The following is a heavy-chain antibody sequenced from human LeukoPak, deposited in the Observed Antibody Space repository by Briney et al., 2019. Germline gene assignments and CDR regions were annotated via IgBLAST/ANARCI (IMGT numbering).Heavy chain of an antibody. J-gene: IGHJ4*02. CDR1: GFTFSDYY. D-gene: IGHD1-26*01. CDR2: ISSSGTTI. V-gene: IGHV3-11*01. Sequence: PGGSLRFSCAASGFTFSDYYMTGIRQTPGKGLEWISYISSSGTTIYYADSVKGRFTISKDNAKNSLYLQMDSLRAEDTAVYYCARDWSGSRDYWGQGTLVTVSS. CDR3: ARDWSGSRDY.